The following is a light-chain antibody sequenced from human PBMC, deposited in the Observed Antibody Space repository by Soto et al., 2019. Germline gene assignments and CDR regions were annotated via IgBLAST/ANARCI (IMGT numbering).Light chain of an antibody. V-gene: IGKV3-11*01. CDR1: QSVSSY. CDR3: QQYYSYTYT. Sequence: EIVLTQSPATLSLSPGERATLSCRASQSVSSYLAWYQQKPGQAPRLLIYDASNRATGIPARFSGSGSGTDFTLTISSLEPEDFATYYCQQYYSYTYTFGQGTKVDIK. J-gene: IGKJ2*01. CDR2: DAS.